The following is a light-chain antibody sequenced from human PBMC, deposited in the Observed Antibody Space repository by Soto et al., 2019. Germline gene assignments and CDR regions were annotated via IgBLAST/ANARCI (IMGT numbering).Light chain of an antibody. J-gene: IGKJ2*01. CDR3: QQRGDWPLYT. CDR1: QSISYN. CDR2: DAS. V-gene: IGKV3-11*01. Sequence: EIVLTQSPATLSLSPGERATLSCRASQSISYNLAWYQQKPGQAPRLLIYDASNRPTGVPARFSGSGSGTDVTLSISRLEPEDFAVYYCQQRGDWPLYTFGQGSRLEIK.